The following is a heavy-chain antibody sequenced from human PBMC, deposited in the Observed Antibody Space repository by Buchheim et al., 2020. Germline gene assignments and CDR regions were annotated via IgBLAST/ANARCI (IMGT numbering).Heavy chain of an antibody. V-gene: IGHV3-66*01. CDR2: IYISGTT. CDR1: GFTVGSNY. CDR3: ARGCVSASCYVY. Sequence: ELQLVESGGGLVQSGGSLRLSCAPSGAASGFTVGSNYMSWFRQAPGKGLEWVSIIYISGTTDYADSVKGRFSISRDNSKNTLYLQMNSLRAEDTAVYYCARGCVSASCYVYWGQGTL. J-gene: IGHJ4*02. D-gene: IGHD2-2*01.